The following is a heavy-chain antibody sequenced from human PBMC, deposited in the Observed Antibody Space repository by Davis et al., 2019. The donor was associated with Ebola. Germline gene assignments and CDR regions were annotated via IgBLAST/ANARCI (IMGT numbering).Heavy chain of an antibody. CDR2: ISSSSSYI. J-gene: IGHJ3*02. CDR1: GFTFSAYS. Sequence: GESLKISCAASGFTFSAYSMNWVRQAPGKGLEWVSSISSSSSYIYYADSVKGRFTISRDNAKNSLYLQMNSLRAEDTAVYYCARESDSSGYHDAFDIWGQGTMVTVSS. D-gene: IGHD3-22*01. CDR3: ARESDSSGYHDAFDI. V-gene: IGHV3-21*01.